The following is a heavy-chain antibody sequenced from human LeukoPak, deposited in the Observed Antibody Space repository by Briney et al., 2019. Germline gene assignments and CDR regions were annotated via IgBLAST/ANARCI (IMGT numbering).Heavy chain of an antibody. J-gene: IGHJ4*02. CDR3: VSSIAARPGDY. Sequence: SVKVSCKASGGTFSSYAISWVRQAAGQGLEWMGRIIPIFGTANYAQKFQGRVTITTDESTSTAYMELSSLRSEDTAVYYCVSSIAARPGDYWGQGTLVTVSS. CDR2: IIPIFGTA. CDR1: GGTFSSYA. D-gene: IGHD6-6*01. V-gene: IGHV1-69*05.